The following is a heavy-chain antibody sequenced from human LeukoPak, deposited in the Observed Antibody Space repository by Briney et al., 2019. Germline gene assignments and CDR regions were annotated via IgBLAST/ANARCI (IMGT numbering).Heavy chain of an antibody. CDR1: GFTFSDYS. D-gene: IGHD3-22*01. Sequence: GGSLRLSCAGSGFTFSDYSINWVRQAPGKGLEWVSSINPTSTSIYYADAVRGRFTISRDNAKSSVYLQMNSLRAEDTAFYYCAKDRDSSGFAPYFDYWGQGILVTVSS. CDR3: AKDRDSSGFAPYFDY. V-gene: IGHV3-21*04. J-gene: IGHJ4*02. CDR2: INPTSTSI.